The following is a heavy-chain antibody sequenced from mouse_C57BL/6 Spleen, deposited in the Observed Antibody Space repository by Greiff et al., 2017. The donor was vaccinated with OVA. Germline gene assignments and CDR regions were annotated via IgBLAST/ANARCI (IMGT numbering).Heavy chain of an antibody. CDR3: ARSYSNWYFDV. D-gene: IGHD2-5*01. V-gene: IGHV1-54*01. CDR1: GYAFTNYL. J-gene: IGHJ1*03. Sequence: VQRVESGAELVRPGTSVKVSCKASGYAFTNYLIEWVKQRPGQGLEWIGVINPGSGGTNYNEKFKGKATLTADKSSSTAYMQLSSLTSEDSAVYFCARSYSNWYFDVWGTGTTVTVSS. CDR2: INPGSGGT.